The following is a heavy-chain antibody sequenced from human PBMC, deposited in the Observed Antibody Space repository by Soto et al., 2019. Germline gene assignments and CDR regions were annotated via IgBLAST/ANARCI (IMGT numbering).Heavy chain of an antibody. D-gene: IGHD3-16*01. V-gene: IGHV1-8*01. CDR3: ARGNPFNYAGFDV. CDR1: GYTFSDFD. Sequence: QAHLEQSGAEVKRPGASVKVSCKASGYTFSDFDINWLRQASGQGPEWMGWMNAKSGDTFFAQRFQGKFNMTWDTSLSTAYMEVGSLTSDDTTIYFCARGNPFNYAGFDVWGQGTTVAVSS. J-gene: IGHJ6*02. CDR2: MNAKSGDT.